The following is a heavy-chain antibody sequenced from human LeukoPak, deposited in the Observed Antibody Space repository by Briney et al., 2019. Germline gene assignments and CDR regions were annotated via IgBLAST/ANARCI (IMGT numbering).Heavy chain of an antibody. CDR2: ISAYNGNT. CDR1: GYTFTNDG. CDR3: ARDDTMTDAFDS. J-gene: IGHJ3*02. D-gene: IGHD3-22*01. V-gene: IGHV1-18*01. Sequence: ASVKVSCKASGYTFTNDGISWVRQAPGQGLEGMGWISAYNGNTNYAQKLQGRVTMTTDTSTSTAYMELRSLRSDDTAVYYCARDDTMTDAFDSWGQGTMVTVSA.